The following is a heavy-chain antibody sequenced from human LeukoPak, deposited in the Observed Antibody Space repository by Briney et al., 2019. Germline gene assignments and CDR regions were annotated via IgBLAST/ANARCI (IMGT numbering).Heavy chain of an antibody. CDR3: ARQKNAYSSGWPHSVFDP. CDR2: VNHSGST. CDR1: GGSFSGYY. V-gene: IGHV4-34*01. J-gene: IGHJ5*02. Sequence: PSETLSLTCAVYGGSFSGYYWSWIRQPPGKGLEWIGEVNHSGSTNYNPSLKSRVTISVDTSKNQFSLKLSSVTAADTAVYYCARQKNAYSSGWPHSVFDPWAREPWSPSPQ. D-gene: IGHD6-19*01.